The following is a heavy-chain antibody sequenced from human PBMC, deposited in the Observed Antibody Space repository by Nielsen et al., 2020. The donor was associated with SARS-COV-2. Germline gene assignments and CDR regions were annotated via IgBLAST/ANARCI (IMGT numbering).Heavy chain of an antibody. V-gene: IGHV5-51*01. D-gene: IGHD6-13*01. CDR2: VYPGDSDT. CDR3: ARLQSSTGGGMDV. Sequence: GESLKISCQGSGYNFATYWIAWVRQMPGKGLEWMGVVYPGDSDTRYSPSFQCQVIISSDKSITTAYLQWNSLQASDSAMYYCARLQSSTGGGMDVWGQGTAVTVSS. CDR1: GYNFATYW. J-gene: IGHJ6*02.